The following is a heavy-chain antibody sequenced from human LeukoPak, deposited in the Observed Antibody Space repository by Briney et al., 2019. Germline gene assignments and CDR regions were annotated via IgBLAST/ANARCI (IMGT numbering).Heavy chain of an antibody. CDR1: GGSISSYY. V-gene: IGHV4-59*12. D-gene: IGHD3-22*01. Sequence: SETLSLTCTVSGGSISSYYWSWIRQPPGKGLEWIGYIYYSGTTIYNPSLKSRVTISVDTSKNQFSLKMSSVTAADTAVYYCAREGGSYDSSGYYSLHYYFDYWGQGTLVTVSS. CDR3: AREGGSYDSSGYYSLHYYFDY. CDR2: IYYSGTT. J-gene: IGHJ4*02.